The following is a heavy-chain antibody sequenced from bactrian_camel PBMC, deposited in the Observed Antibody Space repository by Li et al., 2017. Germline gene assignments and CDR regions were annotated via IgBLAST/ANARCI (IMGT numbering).Heavy chain of an antibody. CDR1: GCSTSSWF. CDR2: LDSDGRT. J-gene: IGHJ4*01. V-gene: IGHV3S57*01. CDR3: AASAPYYTLVHQSGATECLVGTGNDLHH. D-gene: IGHD2*01. Sequence: HVQLVESGGGSVQAGGSLRLSCVVSGCSTSSWFMIWFRQALGKEHEGVAALDSDGRTTYADSVKGRFTISRDNADNTLYLQMNSLKPEDTAMYYCAASAPYYTLVHQSGATECLVGTGNDLHHWGQGTQVTVS.